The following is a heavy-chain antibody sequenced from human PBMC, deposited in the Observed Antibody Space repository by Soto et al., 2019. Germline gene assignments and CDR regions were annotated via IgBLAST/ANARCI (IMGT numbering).Heavy chain of an antibody. CDR2: ISGSGGST. Sequence: EVQLLESGGGLVQPGGSLRLSCAASGFTFSSYAMSWVRQAPGKGLEWVSAISGSGGSTYYADSVKGRFTISRDNSKNTLYLQMNSLRAEDTAVYYCARAGRGVDFWSGYFSPPGGMDVWGQGTTVTVSS. J-gene: IGHJ6*02. D-gene: IGHD3-3*01. V-gene: IGHV3-23*01. CDR1: GFTFSSYA. CDR3: ARAGRGVDFWSGYFSPPGGMDV.